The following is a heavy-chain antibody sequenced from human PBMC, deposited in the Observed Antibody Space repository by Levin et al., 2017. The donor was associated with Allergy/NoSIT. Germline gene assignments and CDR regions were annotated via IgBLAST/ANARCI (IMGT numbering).Heavy chain of an antibody. CDR3: AKELRQGGGEAETYYFDY. CDR2: INHSGST. Sequence: SETLSLTCAVYGGSFSGYYWSWIRQPPGKGLEWIGEINHSGSTNYNPSLKSRVTISVDTSKNQFSLKLSSVTAADTAVYYCAKELRQGGGEAETYYFDYWGQGTLVTVSS. V-gene: IGHV4-34*01. D-gene: IGHD4-23*01. J-gene: IGHJ4*02. CDR1: GGSFSGYY.